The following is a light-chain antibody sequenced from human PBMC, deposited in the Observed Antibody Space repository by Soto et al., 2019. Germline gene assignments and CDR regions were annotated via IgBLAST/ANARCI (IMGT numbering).Light chain of an antibody. J-gene: IGKJ3*01. Sequence: EIVLTQSPGTLSLSPGEGATVSCRVSQSINSKSLVWYQRKFGQSPRLLIYNTSSSATGIPDRFSGSGCGTVFTVSIRRLEPEDFAVYYCQQYGGSLIFGPGTRVDFK. V-gene: IGKV3-20*01. CDR1: QSINSKS. CDR3: QQYGGSLI. CDR2: NTS.